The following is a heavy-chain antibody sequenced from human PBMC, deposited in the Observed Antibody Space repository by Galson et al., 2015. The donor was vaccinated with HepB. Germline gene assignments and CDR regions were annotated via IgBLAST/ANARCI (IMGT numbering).Heavy chain of an antibody. CDR3: TIPLRYFDWSWDY. D-gene: IGHD3-9*01. CDR1: GYTLTELS. J-gene: IGHJ4*02. Sequence: CKVSGYTLTELSMHWVRQAPGKGLEWMGGFDPEDGDTTYAQKFQGRVTMTEDTSTDTAYMELSSLRSEDTAVYYCTIPLRYFDWSWDYWGQGTLVTVSS. CDR2: FDPEDGDT. V-gene: IGHV1-24*01.